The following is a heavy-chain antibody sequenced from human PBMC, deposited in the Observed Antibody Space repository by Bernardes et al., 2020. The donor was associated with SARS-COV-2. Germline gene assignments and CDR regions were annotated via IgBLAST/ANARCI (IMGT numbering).Heavy chain of an antibody. CDR1: GYTFTGYY. D-gene: IGHD5-18*01. Sequence: DAGQDSCKASGYTFTGYYMPWVRQAPGQGLEWMGWITPNSGGTNYAQKFQGRVTMTRDTSISTAYMELSRLRSDDTAVYYCARDRVDTAMVGFDYWGQGTLVTGSA. J-gene: IGHJ4*02. CDR2: ITPNSGGT. V-gene: IGHV1-2*02. CDR3: ARDRVDTAMVGFDY.